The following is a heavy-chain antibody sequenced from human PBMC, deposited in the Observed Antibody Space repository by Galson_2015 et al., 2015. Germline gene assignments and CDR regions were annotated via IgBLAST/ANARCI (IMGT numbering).Heavy chain of an antibody. J-gene: IGHJ5*02. V-gene: IGHV6-1*01. D-gene: IGHD4-17*01. CDR1: GDSVSSNSAA. CDR3: ARDSLTTVTTRWFDP. CDR2: TYYRSKWYS. Sequence: CAISGDSVSSNSAAWNWLRQSPSRGLEWLGRTYYRSKWYSDYAVSVKSRITINPDTSKNQFSLQLNSVTPGDTAVYYCARDSLTTVTTRWFDPWGQGTLVTVSS.